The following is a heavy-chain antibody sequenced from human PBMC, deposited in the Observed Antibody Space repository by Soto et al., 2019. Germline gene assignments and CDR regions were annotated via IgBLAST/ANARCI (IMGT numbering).Heavy chain of an antibody. Sequence: SETLSLTCSVSGGSINSYWWSWIRQPAGKGLEWIGHVYSSGTTDYNPSLNSRATLSVETSKNQFSLKLSSVTAADTAVYYCARDIGSYAYGEGYWGQGIQVTVSS. V-gene: IGHV4-4*07. CDR2: VYSSGTT. J-gene: IGHJ4*02. CDR3: ARDIGSYAYGEGY. D-gene: IGHD3-10*01. CDR1: GGSINSYW.